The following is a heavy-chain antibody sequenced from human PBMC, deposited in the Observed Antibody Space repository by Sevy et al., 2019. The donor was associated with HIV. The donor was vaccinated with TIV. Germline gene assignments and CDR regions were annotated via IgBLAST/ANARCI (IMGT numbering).Heavy chain of an antibody. V-gene: IGHV3-30*04. J-gene: IGHJ4*02. Sequence: GGSLRLSCTASGFTFSSYAMYWVRRAPVKGLEWVAVLSIDGNNKYYADSVKGRFTISRDNSKNTLYLQMNSLRAEDTAVYYCASRYYDSTGYYYPLDYWGQGTLVTVSS. D-gene: IGHD3-22*01. CDR1: GFTFSSYA. CDR2: LSIDGNNK. CDR3: ASRYYDSTGYYYPLDY.